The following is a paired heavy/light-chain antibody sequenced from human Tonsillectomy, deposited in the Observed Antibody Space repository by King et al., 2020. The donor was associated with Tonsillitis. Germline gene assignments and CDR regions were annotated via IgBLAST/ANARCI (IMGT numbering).Heavy chain of an antibody. Sequence: EVQLVQSGAEVKKPGESLKISCKGSGYRFTSYWIGWVRQMPGKGLEWMGILYPADSDTRYSPSFQGQVTFSAEKSTSTAYLQWSSLKASDTAMYYCATTYCGGDCYSESKRDAFDIWGQGTMVTVSS. CDR2: LYPADSDT. V-gene: IGHV5-51*03. D-gene: IGHD2-21*02. CDR3: ATTYCGGDCYSESKRDAFDI. CDR1: GYRFTSYW. J-gene: IGHJ3*02.
Light chain of an antibody. Sequence: DIQMTQSPSSLSASVGDRVTITCRASQSISDYLNWYQQKPGKAPKLLIYGASSLQSGVPSRFSGSGSGTDFTLTITSLQPEDIATYYCQQSYDTPRTFGQGTKLEIK. V-gene: IGKV1-39*01. CDR2: GAS. J-gene: IGKJ2*01. CDR1: QSISDY. CDR3: QQSYDTPRT.